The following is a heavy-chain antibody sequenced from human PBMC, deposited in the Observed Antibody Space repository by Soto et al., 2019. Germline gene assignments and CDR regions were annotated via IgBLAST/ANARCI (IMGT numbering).Heavy chain of an antibody. V-gene: IGHV3-23*01. CDR3: AKDDGGSGKEPFDY. CDR2: VSGSGGST. J-gene: IGHJ4*02. Sequence: EVQLLESGGDLVQPGGSLRLSCAASGFTFSTYAMTWVRQAPGKGLEWVSTVSGSGGSTYYADSVKGRFSISRDNSKNTLYLQFNSLRDEGTDVYYCAKDDGGSGKEPFDYWGQGTLVTVSS. CDR1: GFTFSTYA. D-gene: IGHD3-10*01.